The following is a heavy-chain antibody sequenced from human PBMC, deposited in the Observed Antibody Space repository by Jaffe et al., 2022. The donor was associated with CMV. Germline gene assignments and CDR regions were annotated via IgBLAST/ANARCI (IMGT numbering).Heavy chain of an antibody. V-gene: IGHV4-4*02. CDR2: IYHTGGI. D-gene: IGHD1-7*01. CDR3: ARQRTGSTSFDF. CDR1: GGSISSSNW. Sequence: QVQLQESGPGLVKPSGTVSLTCAVSGGSISSSNWWNWVRQSPGEGLEWIGQIYHTGGINYNSSPALKSRVTVSIDNSKNQLSLRLTSVTAADTAVYYCARQRTGSTSFDFWGQGTLVTVSS. J-gene: IGHJ4*02.